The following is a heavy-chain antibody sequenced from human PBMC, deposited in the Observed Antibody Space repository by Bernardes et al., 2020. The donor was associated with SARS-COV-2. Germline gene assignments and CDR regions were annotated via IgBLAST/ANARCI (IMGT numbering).Heavy chain of an antibody. D-gene: IGHD2-8*01. CDR3: ARYNCDGNGVCYSFDY. V-gene: IGHV4-59*08. CDR2: VYYTGRT. Sequence: SETLSLTCTVSGGSISPHYWSWIRQPPGKALEWIGYVYYTGRTNYKPSLKSRVTFSVDTSRNHFSLRLNSVTAADTAVYFCARYNCDGNGVCYSFDYWGQGILVTVSS. CDR1: GGSISPHY. J-gene: IGHJ4*02.